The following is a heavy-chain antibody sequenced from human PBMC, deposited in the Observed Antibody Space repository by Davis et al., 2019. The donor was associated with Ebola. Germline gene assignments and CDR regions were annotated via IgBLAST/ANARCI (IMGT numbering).Heavy chain of an antibody. J-gene: IGHJ4*02. V-gene: IGHV1-3*01. D-gene: IGHD5-18*01. CDR1: GYTFTTYA. Sequence: ASVTVSCKASGYTFTTYAMHWVRQAPGKSLEWLGWINGGKGNTKYSQKFQGRVTITRDTSASTAYMELYSLRFEDTAVYYCARDTAMGHTQCDYWGQGTPVTVSS. CDR2: INGGKGNT. CDR3: ARDTAMGHTQCDY.